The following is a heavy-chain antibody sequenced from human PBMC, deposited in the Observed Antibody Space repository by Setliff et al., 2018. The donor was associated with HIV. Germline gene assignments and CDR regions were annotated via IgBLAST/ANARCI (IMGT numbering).Heavy chain of an antibody. CDR2: ITSSSTYI. J-gene: IGHJ4*02. Sequence: GGSLRLSCAASGFTFGDYALSWVRQAPGKGLEWVSFITSSSTYIYYADSVKGRFTISRDNAKNSLYLQMNSLRAEDTAVYYCARNSYFFDSWGQGALVTVSS. V-gene: IGHV3-21*01. CDR3: ARNSYFFDS. D-gene: IGHD2-15*01. CDR1: GFTFGDYA.